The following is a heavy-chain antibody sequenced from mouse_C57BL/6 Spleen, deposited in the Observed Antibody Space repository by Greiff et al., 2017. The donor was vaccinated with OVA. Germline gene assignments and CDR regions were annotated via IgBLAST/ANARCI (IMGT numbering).Heavy chain of an antibody. J-gene: IGHJ2*01. V-gene: IGHV1-69*01. D-gene: IGHD1-1*01. Sequence: QVQLKQPGAELVMPGASVKLSCKASGYTFTSYWMHWVKQRPGQGLEWIGEIDPSDSYTNYNQKFKGKSTLTVDKSSSTAYMQLSSLTSEDSAVYYCARSPGNPYFDYWGQGTTLTVSS. CDR3: ARSPGNPYFDY. CDR1: GYTFTSYW. CDR2: IDPSDSYT.